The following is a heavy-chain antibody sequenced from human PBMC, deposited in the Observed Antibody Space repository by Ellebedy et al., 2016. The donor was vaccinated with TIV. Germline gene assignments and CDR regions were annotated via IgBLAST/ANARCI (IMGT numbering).Heavy chain of an antibody. CDR2: FDPEDGET. Sequence: AASVKVSCKVSGYTLTELSMHPVRLAPVNGLDWIGGFDPEDGETIYAQKFQGRVTMTEDTSTDTAYMELSSMRSEDTAVYYCALGYDSSGSLMDWFEPWGQGTLVSVSS. CDR1: GYTLTELS. V-gene: IGHV1-24*01. J-gene: IGHJ5*02. CDR3: ALGYDSSGSLMDWFEP. D-gene: IGHD3-22*01.